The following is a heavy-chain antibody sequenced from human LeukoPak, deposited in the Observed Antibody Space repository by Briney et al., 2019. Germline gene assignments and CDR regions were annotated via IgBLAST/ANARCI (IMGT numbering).Heavy chain of an antibody. J-gene: IGHJ5*02. Sequence: PSETLSLTCVVSSYSIRSDYYWSWIRQPPGKGLEWIGEINHSGSTNYNPSLKSRVTISVDTSKNQFSLKLSSVTAADTAVYYCARETTVTTANWFDPWGQGTLVTVSS. CDR3: ARETTVTTANWFDP. CDR2: INHSGST. CDR1: SYSIRSDYY. V-gene: IGHV4-34*01. D-gene: IGHD4-17*01.